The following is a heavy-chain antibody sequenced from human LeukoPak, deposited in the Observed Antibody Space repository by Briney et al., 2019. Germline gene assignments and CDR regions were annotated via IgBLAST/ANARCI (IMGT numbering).Heavy chain of an antibody. CDR1: GGSISSYY. D-gene: IGHD3-10*01. CDR2: IYYSGST. V-gene: IGHV4-59*01. J-gene: IGHJ5*02. Sequence: SETLSLTCTVSGGSISSYYWSWIRQPPGKGLEWIGYIYYSGSTNYNPSLKSRVTISVDTSKNQFSLKLSSVTAADTAVYYCARDRRGYGSGSYYRIGGQFDPWGQGTLVTVSS. CDR3: ARDRRGYGSGSYYRIGGQFDP.